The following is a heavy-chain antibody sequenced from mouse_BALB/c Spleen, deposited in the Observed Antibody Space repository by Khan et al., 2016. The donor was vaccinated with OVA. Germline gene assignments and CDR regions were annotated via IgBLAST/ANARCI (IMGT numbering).Heavy chain of an antibody. D-gene: IGHD1-1*01. J-gene: IGHJ4*01. CDR2: MWGDGST. CDR3: AKFTPDYYSMDY. V-gene: IGHV2-3*01. Sequence: VQLQESGPDLVAPSQSLSITCTVSGFSLTNYGVNWVRQPPGKGLEWLGVMWGDGSTNFHSALKSRLIISKDNSQSQVFLELNSLQTDDTATYYCAKFTPDYYSMDYWGQGTSVTVSS. CDR1: GFSLTNYG.